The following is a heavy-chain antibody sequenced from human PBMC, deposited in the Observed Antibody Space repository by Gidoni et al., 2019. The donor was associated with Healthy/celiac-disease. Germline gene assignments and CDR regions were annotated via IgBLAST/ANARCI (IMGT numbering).Heavy chain of an antibody. J-gene: IGHJ4*02. CDR1: GFTFSSYG. V-gene: IGHV3-30*18. Sequence: QVQLVESGGGVVQPGRSLRLSCAASGFTFSSYGLPWVRQAPGKGLEWVAVISYDGSNKYYADSVKGRFTISRDNSKNTLYLQMNSLRAEDTAVYYCAKGGKGTVTTFDYWGQGTLVTVSS. CDR3: AKGGKGTVTTFDY. CDR2: ISYDGSNK. D-gene: IGHD4-17*01.